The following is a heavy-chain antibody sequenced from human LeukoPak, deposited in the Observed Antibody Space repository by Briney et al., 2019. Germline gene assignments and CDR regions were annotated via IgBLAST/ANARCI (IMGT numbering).Heavy chain of an antibody. CDR1: RYSFNSQG. J-gene: IGHJ4*02. CDR2: INPNSGGT. D-gene: IGHD3-10*01. Sequence: ASVKVSCKASRYSFNSQGMNWVRQAPGQGLEWMGWINPNSGGTNYAQKFQGRVTMTRDTSISTAYMELSRLRSDDTAVYYCARDGGSGSYYNTFDYWGQGTLVTVSS. V-gene: IGHV1-2*02. CDR3: ARDGGSGSYYNTFDY.